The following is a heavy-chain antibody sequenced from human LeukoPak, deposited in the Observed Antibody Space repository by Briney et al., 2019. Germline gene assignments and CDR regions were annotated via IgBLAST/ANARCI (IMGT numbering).Heavy chain of an antibody. CDR1: GYTLTELS. J-gene: IGHJ4*02. Sequence: ASVKVSCKVSGYTLTELSMHSVRQAPGKGLEWMGGFYPEDGETLYAQKFQGGVTMTEDTSTDTAYVELSSLRSEDTAVYSPATSGPNGSGSYSIDYWGQGTLVTVSS. CDR2: FYPEDGET. CDR3: ATSGPNGSGSYSIDY. D-gene: IGHD3-10*01. V-gene: IGHV1-24*01.